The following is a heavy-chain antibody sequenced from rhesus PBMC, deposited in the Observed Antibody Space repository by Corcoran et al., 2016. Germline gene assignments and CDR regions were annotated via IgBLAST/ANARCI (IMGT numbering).Heavy chain of an antibody. CDR1: GFPFSSYG. J-gene: IGHJ3*01. CDR2: INSGGVST. Sequence: EVQLVETGGGLVQPGGSLKLSCAASGFPFSSYGMSWVRQAPGKGLEWVSAINSGGVSTYSAYSVKCRFTSSRDNSKNTRSLQMNSLRAEDTAVYYCAKDHEGDVDPGFDFWGQGLRVTVSS. V-gene: IGHV3S5*01. D-gene: IGHD5-42*01. CDR3: AKDHEGDVDPGFDF.